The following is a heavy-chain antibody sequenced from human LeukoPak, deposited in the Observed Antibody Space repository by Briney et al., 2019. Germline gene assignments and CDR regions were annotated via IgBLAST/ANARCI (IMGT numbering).Heavy chain of an antibody. D-gene: IGHD3-22*01. CDR1: GGSISSGSYY. V-gene: IGHV4-61*02. Sequence: SETLSLTCTVSGGSISSGSYYWRWIRQPAGKGLEWIVRIYTSGSNNYNPSLKSRVTISVYKSKTQFSLKLSSVTAADTAVYYCARGIGTSYESSRDACDMWGQGTMVTVSS. J-gene: IGHJ3*02. CDR2: IYTSGSN. CDR3: ARGIGTSYESSRDACDM.